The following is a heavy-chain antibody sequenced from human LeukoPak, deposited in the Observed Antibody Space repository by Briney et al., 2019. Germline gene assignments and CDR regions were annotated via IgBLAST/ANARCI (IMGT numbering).Heavy chain of an antibody. Sequence: SETLSLTCTVSGGSISSSSYYWGWIRQPPGKGLEWIGSIYYSGSTYYNPSLKSRVTISVDTSKNQFSLKLSSVTAADTAVYYCARSDYESNWFDPWGQGTLVTVSS. J-gene: IGHJ5*02. CDR2: IYYSGST. V-gene: IGHV4-39*07. CDR1: GGSISSSSYY. CDR3: ARSDYESNWFDP. D-gene: IGHD4-17*01.